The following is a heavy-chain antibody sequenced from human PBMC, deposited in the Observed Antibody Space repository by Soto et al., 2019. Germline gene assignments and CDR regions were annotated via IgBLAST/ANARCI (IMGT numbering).Heavy chain of an antibody. CDR1: CDSINNRSYY. J-gene: IGHJ4*02. CDR3: ARQRTSVVTQAYFDS. V-gene: IGHV4-39*01. D-gene: IGHD2-21*02. CDR2: IYYSGST. Sequence: PSETLSLTCTVTCDSINNRSYYWGWIRQPPGKGLEWIGSIYYSGSTYNNPSLKSRVSMSVDTSKNQLSLKLRSVTAADTALYYCARQRTSVVTQAYFDSWGQGSLVTVSS.